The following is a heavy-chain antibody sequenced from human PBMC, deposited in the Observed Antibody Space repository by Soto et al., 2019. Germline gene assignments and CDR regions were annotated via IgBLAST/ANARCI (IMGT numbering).Heavy chain of an antibody. D-gene: IGHD3-3*01. J-gene: IGHJ5*02. CDR2: ISAYNGNT. V-gene: IGHV1-18*04. CDR3: ARHHYDFWSGYYGWFDP. CDR1: CYTFSSYG. Sequence: SVKVSFKASCYTFSSYGISWVRQAPGQGLEWMGWISAYNGNTNYAQKLQGRVTMTTDTSTSTAYMELRSLRSDDTAVYYCARHHYDFWSGYYGWFDPWGQGTLVTVSS.